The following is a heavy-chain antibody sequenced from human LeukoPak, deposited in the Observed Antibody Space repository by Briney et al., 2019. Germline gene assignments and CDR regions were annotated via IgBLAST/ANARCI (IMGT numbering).Heavy chain of an antibody. J-gene: IGHJ4*02. V-gene: IGHV1-18*01. CDR3: ARDPAPHGARVRYFDY. CDR1: GYTFTSYG. CDR2: ISAYNGNT. D-gene: IGHD3-10*01. Sequence: GASVKVSCKASGYTFTSYGISWVRQAPGQGLEWMGWISAYNGNTNYAQKLQGRVTMATDTSTSTAYMELRSLRSDDTAVYYCARDPAPHGARVRYFDYWGQGTLVTVSS.